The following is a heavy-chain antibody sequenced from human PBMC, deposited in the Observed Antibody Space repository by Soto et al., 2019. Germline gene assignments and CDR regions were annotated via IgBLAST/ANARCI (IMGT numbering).Heavy chain of an antibody. V-gene: IGHV3-23*01. Sequence: GKGLEWVSAISGSGGSTYYADSVKGRFTISRDNSKNTLYLQMNSLRAEDTAVYYFFFQAEDGIRDVRPVSAFLLNRSSDL. CDR3: FFQAEDGIRDVRPVSAFLLNRSSDL. D-gene: IGHD3-10*02. CDR2: ISGSGGST. J-gene: IGHJ2*01.